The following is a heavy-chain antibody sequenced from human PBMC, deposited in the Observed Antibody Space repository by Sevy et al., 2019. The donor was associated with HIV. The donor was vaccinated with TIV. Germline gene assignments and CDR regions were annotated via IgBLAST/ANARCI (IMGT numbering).Heavy chain of an antibody. CDR2: ITNSGSSI. V-gene: IGHV3-48*03. CDR3: ARDLPPSATTVAHFDY. J-gene: IGHJ4*02. CDR1: GFTFSSYE. D-gene: IGHD4-17*01. Sequence: GGSLRLSCTASGFTFSSYEMNWVRQAPGKGLEWVSYITNSGSSIYYSDSVRGRFTVSRDNAQNSLYLQMKSLRAEDTAVYYCARDLPPSATTVAHFDYWGRGTLVTVSS.